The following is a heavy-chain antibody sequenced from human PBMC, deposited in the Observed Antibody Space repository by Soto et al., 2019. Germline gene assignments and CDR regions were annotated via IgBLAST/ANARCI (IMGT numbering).Heavy chain of an antibody. CDR2: IIPILGIA. CDR1: GGTFSSYT. J-gene: IGHJ6*03. Sequence: SVKVSCKASGGTFSSYTISWVRQAPGQGLEWMGRIIPILGIANYAQKFQGRVTITAGKSTSTAYMELSSLRSEDTAVYYCARDIRGSTSWYFMDVWGKGTTVIVSS. D-gene: IGHD2-2*01. CDR3: ARDIRGSTSWYFMDV. V-gene: IGHV1-69*04.